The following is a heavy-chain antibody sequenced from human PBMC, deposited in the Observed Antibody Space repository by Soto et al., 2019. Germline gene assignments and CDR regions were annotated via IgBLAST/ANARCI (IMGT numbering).Heavy chain of an antibody. CDR2: MSYDGRNQ. CDR1: GFPLSGVY. D-gene: IGHD6-6*01. J-gene: IGHJ4*02. Sequence: GGSLRLSCSASGFPLSGVYMHWVRQAPGKGLEWVAVMSYDGRNQYYADSVKGRFTVSRDSSKSTLYLQMNSLRTEDAAVYYCAKGGWYTSSSRSDCWGQGTLVTVSS. V-gene: IGHV3-30*18. CDR3: AKGGWYTSSSRSDC.